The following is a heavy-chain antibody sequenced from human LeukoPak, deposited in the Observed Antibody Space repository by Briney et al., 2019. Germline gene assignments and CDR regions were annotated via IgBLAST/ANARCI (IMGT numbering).Heavy chain of an antibody. Sequence: GGSLRLSCAASGFTFSSYAMSWVRQTPGKGLDWVSTITGSGGNTYYADSVKGRFTISRDNSKNTLYLQMSSLRAEDTAVYYCAKDWGIYYASGSSYFDYWGQGTLVTVSS. CDR2: ITGSGGNT. CDR1: GFTFSSYA. CDR3: AKDWGIYYASGSSYFDY. J-gene: IGHJ4*02. V-gene: IGHV3-23*01. D-gene: IGHD3-10*01.